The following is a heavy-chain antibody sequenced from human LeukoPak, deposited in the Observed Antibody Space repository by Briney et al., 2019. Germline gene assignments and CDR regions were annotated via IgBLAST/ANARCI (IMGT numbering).Heavy chain of an antibody. Sequence: PGGSLRLSCAASGFIFRSYDMHWVRQAPDKGLEWVAVIWYDGSNKYYAESVKGRFTISRDNSKNTLYLQMNSLRAEDTAVYYCARADHGSVDYWGQGTLVTVSS. CDR2: IWYDGSNK. CDR3: ARADHGSVDY. D-gene: IGHD3-10*01. V-gene: IGHV3-33*01. J-gene: IGHJ4*02. CDR1: GFIFRSYD.